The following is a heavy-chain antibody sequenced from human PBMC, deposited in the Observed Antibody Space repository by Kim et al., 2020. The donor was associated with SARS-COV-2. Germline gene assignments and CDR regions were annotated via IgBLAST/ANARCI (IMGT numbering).Heavy chain of an antibody. CDR2: IYYSGST. CDR3: ARAPGYCSGGSCYSGAAYFDY. V-gene: IGHV4-31*03. J-gene: IGHJ4*02. CDR1: GGSISSGGYY. Sequence: SETLSLTCTVSGGSISSGGYYWSWIRQHPGKDLEWIGYIYYSGSTYYNPSLKSRVTISVDTSKNQFSLKLSSVTAADTAVYYCARAPGYCSGGSCYSGAAYFDYWGQGTLVTVSS. D-gene: IGHD2-15*01.